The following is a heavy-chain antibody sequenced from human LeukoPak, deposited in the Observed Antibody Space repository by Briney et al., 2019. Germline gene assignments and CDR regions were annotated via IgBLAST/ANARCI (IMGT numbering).Heavy chain of an antibody. Sequence: SETLCVTCNVPGGSISPYYWSWIRQPPGKELEWIGYVLYSGTPNYNPSLKSRVTISVDTSKTQFSLKVNSVTAADTAVYFCARGGSGYLSYYLDYWGQGTRVTVSS. D-gene: IGHD3-22*01. V-gene: IGHV4-59*08. CDR1: GGSISPYY. J-gene: IGHJ4*02. CDR2: VLYSGTP. CDR3: ARGGSGYLSYYLDY.